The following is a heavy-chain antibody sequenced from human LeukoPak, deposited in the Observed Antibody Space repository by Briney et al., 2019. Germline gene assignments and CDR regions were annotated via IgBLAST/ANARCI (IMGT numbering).Heavy chain of an antibody. Sequence: GGSLRLSCAASGFTFSSYGMHWVRQAPGKGLGWVAVIWYDGSNKYYADSVKGRFTISRDNSKNTLYLQMNSLRAEDTAVYYCARDRVPAALLANFDYWGQGTLVTVSS. D-gene: IGHD2-2*02. CDR3: ARDRVPAALLANFDY. CDR1: GFTFSSYG. J-gene: IGHJ4*02. V-gene: IGHV3-33*01. CDR2: IWYDGSNK.